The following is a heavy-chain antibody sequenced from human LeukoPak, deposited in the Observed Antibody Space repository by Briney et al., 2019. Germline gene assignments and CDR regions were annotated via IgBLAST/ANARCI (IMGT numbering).Heavy chain of an antibody. Sequence: ASVKVSCKASGYTFTSYGISWVRQAPGQGLEWMGWISAYNGNTNYAQKLQGRVTMTTDTPTSTAYMELRSLRSDDTAVYYCASRALRYFDWLPNFDYWGQGTLVTVSS. CDR3: ASRALRYFDWLPNFDY. D-gene: IGHD3-9*01. V-gene: IGHV1-18*01. J-gene: IGHJ4*02. CDR1: GYTFTSYG. CDR2: ISAYNGNT.